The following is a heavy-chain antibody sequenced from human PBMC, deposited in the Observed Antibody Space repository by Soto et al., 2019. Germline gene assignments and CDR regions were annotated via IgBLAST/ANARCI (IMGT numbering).Heavy chain of an antibody. D-gene: IGHD4-17*01. V-gene: IGHV4-4*02. CDR2: IYHSGST. CDR1: GGSISSSNW. CDR3: ARGGHESGTTVTNSQIYYYYGMDV. Sequence: KPSETLSLTCAVSGGSISSSNWWSWVRQPPGKGLEWIGEIYHSGSTNYNPSLKSRVTISVDKSKNQFSLKLSSVTAADTAVYYCARGGHESGTTVTNSQIYYYYGMDVWGQGTTVTVSS. J-gene: IGHJ6*02.